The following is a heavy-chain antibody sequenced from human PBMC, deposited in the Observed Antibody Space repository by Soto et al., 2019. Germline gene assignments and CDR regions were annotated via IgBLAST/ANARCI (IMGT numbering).Heavy chain of an antibody. V-gene: IGHV3-74*01. CDR3: SRSIIPAGAFDI. CDR1: GFTFSNYW. CDR2: VNSDGSTT. Sequence: EVQLVESGGGLVQPGGSLRVSCAASGFTFSNYWMHWVRQAPGKGLVWISRVNSDGSTTSYADSMKGRFTISRDNAKNTLNLQMNSLRAEDTAMYYCSRSIIPAGAFDIWGQGTMVTVSS. D-gene: IGHD3-3*01. J-gene: IGHJ3*02.